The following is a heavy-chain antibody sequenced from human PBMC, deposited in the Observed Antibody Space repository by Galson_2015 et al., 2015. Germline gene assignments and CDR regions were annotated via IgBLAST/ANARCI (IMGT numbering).Heavy chain of an antibody. D-gene: IGHD6-19*01. J-gene: IGHJ3*02. V-gene: IGHV4-59*01. CDR2: IYYTGST. Sequence: SETLSLTCTVSGASISSKYWSWIRQPPGKELEWIGYIYYTGSTNSNPSLKSRVTISLDTSKNQFSLKLTSVTAADTAVYYCAREGYGSSDDAFDMWGQGTTVTISS. CDR1: GASISSKY. CDR3: AREGYGSSDDAFDM.